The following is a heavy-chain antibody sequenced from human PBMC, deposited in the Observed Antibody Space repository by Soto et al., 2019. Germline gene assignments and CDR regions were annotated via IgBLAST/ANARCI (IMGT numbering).Heavy chain of an antibody. CDR3: AKSTGGTANGMDV. D-gene: IGHD2-8*02. Sequence: EVQLVESGVGLVQPGRSLRLYCGASGFTFDEYGMHWVRQAPGKGLEWVSGISWNSGTIGYADSVKGRFTISRDNAKNSLYLQMSSLRAEDTALYYCAKSTGGTANGMDVWGQGTTVTVSS. J-gene: IGHJ6*02. CDR1: GFTFDEYG. CDR2: ISWNSGTI. V-gene: IGHV3-9*01.